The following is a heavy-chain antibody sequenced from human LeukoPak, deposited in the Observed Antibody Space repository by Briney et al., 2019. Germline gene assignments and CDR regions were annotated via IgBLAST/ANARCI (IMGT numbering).Heavy chain of an antibody. V-gene: IGHV1-8*01. CDR2: MNPNSGNT. Sequence: GASVKVSCTASGYTFTSYDINWVRQATGQGLEWMGWMNPNSGNTGYAQRFQGRVTMTRNTSISTVYMELSSLRSEDTAVYYCARAPPMIGDWFGPLGQGTLVTVSS. J-gene: IGHJ5*02. D-gene: IGHD3-22*01. CDR3: ARAPPMIGDWFGP. CDR1: GYTFTSYD.